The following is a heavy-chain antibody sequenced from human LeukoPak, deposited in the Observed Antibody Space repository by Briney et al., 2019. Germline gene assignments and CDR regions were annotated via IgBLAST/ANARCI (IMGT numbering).Heavy chain of an antibody. CDR2: IYSGGST. J-gene: IGHJ4*02. Sequence: GGSLRLSCAASGFTVSSNYMSWVRQAPGKGLEWVSLIYSGGSTYYADSVKGRITTSRDNSKNTLYLQMNSLRAEDTAVYYCASYSSLDYWGQGTLVTVSS. V-gene: IGHV3-53*01. D-gene: IGHD6-13*01. CDR1: GFTVSSNY. CDR3: ASYSSLDY.